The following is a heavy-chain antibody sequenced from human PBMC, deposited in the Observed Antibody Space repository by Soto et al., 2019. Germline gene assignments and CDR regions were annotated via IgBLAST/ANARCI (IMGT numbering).Heavy chain of an antibody. CDR3: AKAVWRTYPRPDDWFDP. Sequence: GGSLRLSCAASGFTFSTYAMSWVRQAPGKGLEWVSSISGSGDSTYYTDSVKGRFTISRDNSKNTLFLQMNSLRAEDTAVYYCAKAVWRTYPRPDDWFDPWGQGTLVTVSS. J-gene: IGHJ5*02. CDR2: ISGSGDST. D-gene: IGHD3-16*02. CDR1: GFTFSTYA. V-gene: IGHV3-23*01.